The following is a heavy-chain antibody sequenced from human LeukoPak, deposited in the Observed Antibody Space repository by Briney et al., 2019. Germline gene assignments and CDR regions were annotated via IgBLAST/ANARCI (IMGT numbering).Heavy chain of an antibody. J-gene: IGHJ4*02. D-gene: IGHD6-6*01. Sequence: GGSLRLSCAASGFTFSSCGMHWVRQAPGKGLEWVAVMWFDGSNIYYADSVNGRFTISRDNSKNTLYLQMNSLRAEDTAVYYCARDYSSSWLRFFDYWGQGTLVTVSS. V-gene: IGHV3-33*01. CDR3: ARDYSSSWLRFFDY. CDR1: GFTFSSCG. CDR2: MWFDGSNI.